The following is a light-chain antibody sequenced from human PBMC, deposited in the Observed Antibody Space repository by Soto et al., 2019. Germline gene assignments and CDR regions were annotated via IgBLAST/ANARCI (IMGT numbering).Light chain of an antibody. Sequence: DIVLTQSPGTLSLSPGERATLSCRASQSVSSNYLAWYQQKPGQAPRLLIHGASPRATGVPDRFSGSGSGTDFTLTISRLEPEDFAVYHCQQYGSLSWTFGQGTKVEIK. CDR3: QQYGSLSWT. CDR2: GAS. CDR1: QSVSSNY. J-gene: IGKJ1*01. V-gene: IGKV3-20*01.